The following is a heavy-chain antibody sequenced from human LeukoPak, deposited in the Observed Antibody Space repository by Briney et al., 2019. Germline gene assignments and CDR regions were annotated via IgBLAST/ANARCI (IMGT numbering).Heavy chain of an antibody. CDR1: GYTFSDYD. V-gene: IGHV1-8*01. CDR3: ARVVMKAFYYYYMDV. J-gene: IGHJ6*03. Sequence: ASVKVSCKASGYTFSDYDVNWVRQAPGQGLEWMGWMNPTSGDTGYAQKFQGRVTMTRSMSRNTAYMELSRLRSEDTAVYFCARVVMKAFYYYYMDVWGKGTTIIISS. CDR2: MNPTSGDT. D-gene: IGHD2-21*01.